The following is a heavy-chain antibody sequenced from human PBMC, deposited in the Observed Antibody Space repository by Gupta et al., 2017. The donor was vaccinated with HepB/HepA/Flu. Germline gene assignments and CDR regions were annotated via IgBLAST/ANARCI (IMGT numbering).Heavy chain of an antibody. Sequence: EVQLVESGGGLVKPGGSLRFSCAASGFTFSSYTINGVRQAPGKGLEWVSSISGSGKERDYADSVKGRFTIARDKAKNSVYMQMIRLRAEDTTVDDCARGSDEFDIGGQGAMVTVCS. V-gene: IGHV3-21*01. CDR1: GFTFSSYT. CDR3: ARGSDEFDI. J-gene: IGHJ3*02. CDR2: ISGSGKER.